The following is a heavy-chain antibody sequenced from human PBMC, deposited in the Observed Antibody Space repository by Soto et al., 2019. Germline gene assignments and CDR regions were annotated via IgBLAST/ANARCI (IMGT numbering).Heavy chain of an antibody. J-gene: IGHJ5*02. CDR1: GYSFSSYW. CDR3: ARHNMGYCSGGSCYSGWFDP. Sequence: EVQLVQSGAEVKKPAESLKISCNGYGYSFSSYWIGGVCQMPGKGLEWMGIINPGDTDTRYRTSFQDQVTISADKPISRGYLQWSSLKASDNAMYYCARHNMGYCSGGSCYSGWFDPWGQGTLVTGSS. V-gene: IGHV5-51*04. D-gene: IGHD2-15*01. CDR2: INPGDTDT.